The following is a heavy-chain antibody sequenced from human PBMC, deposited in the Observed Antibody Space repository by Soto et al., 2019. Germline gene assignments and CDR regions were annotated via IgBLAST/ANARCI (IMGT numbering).Heavy chain of an antibody. CDR1: GGSISSSY. CDR2: IYDDGSA. V-gene: IGHV4-59*01. CDR3: ARDKYCSGGSCRKNWFDP. D-gene: IGHD2-15*01. J-gene: IGHJ5*02. Sequence: SETLSLTCTVSGGSISSSYWSWIRQPPGTGLEWLAYIYDDGSANYNPSLKSRATISLDMSKNQFSLKLTSVTAADTAVYYCARDKYCSGGSCRKNWFDPWGQGTLVTVSS.